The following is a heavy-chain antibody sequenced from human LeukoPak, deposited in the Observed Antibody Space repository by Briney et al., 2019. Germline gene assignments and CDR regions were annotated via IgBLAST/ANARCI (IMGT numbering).Heavy chain of an antibody. D-gene: IGHD6-13*01. CDR1: GIPFSDYY. Sequence: GGSLRLSCVVSGIPFSDYYMNWIRQTPEKGLEWISYISASSSYTDYADSVKGRFTISRDNAQNALFLQMNRLRVEDTAVYYCAAGTAADYWGQGTLVTVSS. CDR2: ISASSSYT. V-gene: IGHV3-11*03. J-gene: IGHJ4*02. CDR3: AAGTAADY.